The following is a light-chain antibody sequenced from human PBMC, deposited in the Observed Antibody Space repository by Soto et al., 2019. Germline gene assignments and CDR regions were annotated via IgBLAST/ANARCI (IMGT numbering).Light chain of an antibody. Sequence: QSALIQPPSVSGSPGQSVTISCTGTSSDVGSYEYVSWNQQHPCTVPKPMIYNVNTRPSGVPDRFSGSKPGNTASMTISGLQAEDEANYWCCSYTSSATYPFGGGTKLTVL. CDR1: SSDVGSYEY. CDR2: NVN. V-gene: IGLV2-11*01. J-gene: IGLJ2*01. CDR3: CSYTSSATYP.